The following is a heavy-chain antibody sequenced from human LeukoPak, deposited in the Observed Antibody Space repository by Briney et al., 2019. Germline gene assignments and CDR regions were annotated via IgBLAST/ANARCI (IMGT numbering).Heavy chain of an antibody. D-gene: IGHD6-19*01. V-gene: IGHV4-59*01. Sequence: SGTLSLTCTVSGGSISSYYWSWIRQPPGKGLEWIGYIYYSGSTNYNPSLKSRVTISVDTSKNQFSLKLSSVTAADTAVYYCASFEWLVRAFDIWGQGTMVTVSS. CDR3: ASFEWLVRAFDI. CDR1: GGSISSYY. J-gene: IGHJ3*02. CDR2: IYYSGST.